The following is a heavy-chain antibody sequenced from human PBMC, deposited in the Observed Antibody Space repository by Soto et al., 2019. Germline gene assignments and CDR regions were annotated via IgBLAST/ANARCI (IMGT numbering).Heavy chain of an antibody. CDR2: IYSRGGT. CDR3: SRGGSGSQTVGY. V-gene: IGHV3-66*01. CDR1: GFTVSHNN. D-gene: IGHD1-26*01. Sequence: EVQVVESGGGLVQPGGSLRLSCAASGFTVSHNNMTWVRQAPGRGLEWVSLIYSRGGTDYSDSVKGRFTISRDNSKYMIYLQMNSLRVEATAVYYSSRGGSGSQTVGYWGQGARVTVSS. J-gene: IGHJ4*02.